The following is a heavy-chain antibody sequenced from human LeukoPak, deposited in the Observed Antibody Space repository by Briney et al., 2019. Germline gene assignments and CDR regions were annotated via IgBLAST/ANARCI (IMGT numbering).Heavy chain of an antibody. CDR2: ISGSVGST. J-gene: IGHJ4*02. V-gene: IGHV3-23*01. CDR1: GFTFTSYA. CDR3: ATDIVVVVAASDFDY. D-gene: IGHD2-15*01. Sequence: GGSLRLSCAASGFTFTSYAMSWVRQAPGKGLEWVSAISGSVGSTYYADSVKGRFTISRDNSKNTLYLQMNSPRAEDTAVYYCATDIVVVVAASDFDYWGQGTLVTVSS.